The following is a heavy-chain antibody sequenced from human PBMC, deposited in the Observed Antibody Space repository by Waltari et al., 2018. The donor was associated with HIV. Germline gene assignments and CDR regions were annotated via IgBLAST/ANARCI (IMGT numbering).Heavy chain of an antibody. Sequence: QVQIQQWGARLLKPSETLSLTCGLYGGSSSPYHWTWVRQAQGRGLEWFGEVTPSGRTNYSPSLKSRLSISLDKSKNSFSLTLNSVSAADTAVYFCGRGTQAAWELVGHWGQGILITVSS. CDR2: VTPSGRT. J-gene: IGHJ4*02. CDR3: GRGTQAAWELVGH. V-gene: IGHV4-34*01. CDR1: GGSSSPYH. D-gene: IGHD3-10*01.